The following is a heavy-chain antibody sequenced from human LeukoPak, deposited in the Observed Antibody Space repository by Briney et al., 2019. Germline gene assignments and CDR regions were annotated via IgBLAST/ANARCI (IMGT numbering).Heavy chain of an antibody. J-gene: IGHJ4*02. CDR2: ISYGEST. CDR3: ARSPYTGSYYKSPEGFDY. Sequence: KPSETLSLTCTVSGGSISSYYWSWIRQPPGKGLECIGYISYGESTNFNPSLKSRVTISVDTSKNQFSLKVYSVTAADTAVYCCARSPYTGSYYKSPEGFDYWGQGTLVTVSS. D-gene: IGHD1-26*01. CDR1: GGSISSYY. V-gene: IGHV4-59*01.